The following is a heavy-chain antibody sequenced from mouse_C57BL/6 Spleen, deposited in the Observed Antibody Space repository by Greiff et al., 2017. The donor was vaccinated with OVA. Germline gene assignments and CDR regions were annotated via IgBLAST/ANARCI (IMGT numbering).Heavy chain of an antibody. CDR2: INPNNGGT. J-gene: IGHJ4*01. CDR1: GYTFTDYY. CDR3: ASFGSSFFMDY. D-gene: IGHD1-1*01. Sequence: EVQLQQSGPELVKPGASVKISCKASGYTFTDYYMNWVKQSHGKSLEWIGDINPNNGGTSYNQKFKGKATLTVDKSSSTAYMELRSLTSEDSAVYYCASFGSSFFMDYWGQGTSVTVSS. V-gene: IGHV1-26*01.